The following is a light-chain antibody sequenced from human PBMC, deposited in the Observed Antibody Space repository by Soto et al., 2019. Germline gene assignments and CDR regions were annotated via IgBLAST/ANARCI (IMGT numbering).Light chain of an antibody. V-gene: IGKV3-15*01. CDR2: GAS. Sequence: EIVMTQSPATLSVSPGERATLSCRATQSVITSLAWYQQKPGQAPRLLIYGASTRATAIPARFSGSGSGTEFTLTISSLQSEDFAVYYCQQYNNWPLTFGGGTKVEIK. CDR3: QQYNNWPLT. CDR1: QSVITS. J-gene: IGKJ4*01.